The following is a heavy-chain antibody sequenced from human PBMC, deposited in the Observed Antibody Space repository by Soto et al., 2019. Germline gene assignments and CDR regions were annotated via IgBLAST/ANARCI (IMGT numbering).Heavy chain of an antibody. Sequence: ASVKVSFKASGYTFTSYDINWVRQATGQGLEWMGWMNPNSGNTGYAQKFQGRVTMTRNTSISTAYMELSSLRSEDTAVYYCARYPLNWNHVTDDYWGQGTLVTVSS. J-gene: IGHJ4*02. V-gene: IGHV1-8*01. CDR3: ARYPLNWNHVTDDY. CDR2: MNPNSGNT. CDR1: GYTFTSYD. D-gene: IGHD1-1*01.